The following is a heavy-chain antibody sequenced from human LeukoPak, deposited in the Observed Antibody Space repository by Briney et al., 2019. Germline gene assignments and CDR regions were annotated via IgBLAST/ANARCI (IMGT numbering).Heavy chain of an antibody. D-gene: IGHD1-26*01. CDR1: GFTFSSYG. V-gene: IGHV3-30*02. J-gene: IGHJ3*02. CDR3: AKHSGSYFRSGAFDI. CDR2: IRYDGSNK. Sequence: PGGSLRLSCAASGFTFSSYGMHWVRQAPGKGLEWVAFIRYDGSNKYYADSVKGRFTISRDNSKNTLYLQMDSLRAEDTAVYYCAKHSGSYFRSGAFDIWGQGTMVTVSS.